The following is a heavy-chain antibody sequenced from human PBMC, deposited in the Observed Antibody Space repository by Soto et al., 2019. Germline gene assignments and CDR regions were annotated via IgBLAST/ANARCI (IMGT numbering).Heavy chain of an antibody. CDR3: ARDQNSSGYLDY. Sequence: SETLSLTCAVSGYSISSGNYWAWIRQPPGRGLEWIGSLYHIGSTDYNPSLKSRVTISEDPSKNQFSLRLTSVTAADTAVYYCARDQNSSGYLDYWGQGILVTVSS. D-gene: IGHD3-22*01. CDR1: GYSISSGNY. J-gene: IGHJ4*02. CDR2: LYHIGST. V-gene: IGHV4-38-2*02.